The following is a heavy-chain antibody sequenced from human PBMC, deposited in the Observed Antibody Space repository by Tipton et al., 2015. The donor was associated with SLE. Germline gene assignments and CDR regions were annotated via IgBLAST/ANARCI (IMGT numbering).Heavy chain of an antibody. V-gene: IGHV3-21*01. Sequence: SLRLSCAASGFTFASYTMTWVRQAPEKGLQWVSSITSSSNYIYTADSVKGRFTISRDNTKNSLYLQMNSLRAEDTAVYYCTRDQIVGTSFDYWGQGILVTVSS. CDR3: TRDQIVGTSFDY. CDR1: GFTFASYT. J-gene: IGHJ4*02. D-gene: IGHD1-26*01. CDR2: ITSSSNYI.